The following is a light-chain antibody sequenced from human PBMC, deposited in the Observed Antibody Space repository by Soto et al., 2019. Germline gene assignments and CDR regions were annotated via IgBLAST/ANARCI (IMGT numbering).Light chain of an antibody. CDR1: SSDVGGYNY. V-gene: IGLV2-14*01. Sequence: QSVLTQPASVSGSPGQSITISCTGTSSDVGGYNYVSWYQQHPGKVPNLMIYEVSNRPSGVSNRFSGSKSGNTASLTISGLQAEDEADYYCSSFTSSTTYVFGTGTKLTVL. J-gene: IGLJ1*01. CDR3: SSFTSSTTYV. CDR2: EVS.